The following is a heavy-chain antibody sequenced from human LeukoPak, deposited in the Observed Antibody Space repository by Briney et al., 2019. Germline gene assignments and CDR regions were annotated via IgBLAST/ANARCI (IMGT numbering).Heavy chain of an antibody. J-gene: IGHJ6*02. Sequence: GGSLRLSCAASGFTFSSYWMSWVRQAPGKGLVWVSRINSDGSSTSYADSVKGRFTISRDNAKNTLYLQMNSLRAEDTAVYYCARVPPDYYYYYGMDVWGQGTTVTVSS. CDR2: INSDGSST. CDR3: ARVPPDYYYYYGMDV. V-gene: IGHV3-74*01. CDR1: GFTFSSYW.